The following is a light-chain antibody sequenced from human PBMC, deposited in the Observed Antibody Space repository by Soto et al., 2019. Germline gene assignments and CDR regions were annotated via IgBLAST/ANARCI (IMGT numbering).Light chain of an antibody. CDR2: EVS. CDR1: RSDIGGYNY. V-gene: IGLV2-14*01. Sequence: QSALTQPASVSGSPGQSITISCTGTRSDIGGYNYVSWYQQHPGKAPKLMIYEVSNRPSGVSNRFSGSKSGNTASLTISGLQGEDEADYYCSSYTSSSTYVFGTGTKLTVL. CDR3: SSYTSSSTYV. J-gene: IGLJ1*01.